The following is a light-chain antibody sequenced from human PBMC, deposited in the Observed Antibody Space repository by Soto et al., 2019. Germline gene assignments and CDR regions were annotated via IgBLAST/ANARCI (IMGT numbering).Light chain of an antibody. CDR1: SSYVGSYKD. V-gene: IGLV2-11*01. CDR2: DVS. Sequence: QSALTQPRSVSGSPGQSVTISCTGTSSYVGSYKDVSWYQHHPGKVPKLMIYDVSERPSGVPDRFSGSESGNTASLTISGLQAEDEAKSYCCAYADTFYVFGTGTKLTVL. J-gene: IGLJ1*01. CDR3: CAYADTFYV.